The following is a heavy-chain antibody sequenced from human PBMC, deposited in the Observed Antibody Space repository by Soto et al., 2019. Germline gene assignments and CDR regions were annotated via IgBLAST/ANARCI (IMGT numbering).Heavy chain of an antibody. J-gene: IGHJ6*02. Sequence: QVQLVQSGAEVKKPGASVKVSCKASGYTFPSYDINWVRQATGQGLEWMGWMNPNSGNTGYAQKFQGRVTMTRNTSISTAYMELSSPRSADTAVYYCARRGYSSSWYYYYYYGMDVWGQGTTVTVSS. CDR2: MNPNSGNT. CDR1: GYTFPSYD. D-gene: IGHD6-13*01. CDR3: ARRGYSSSWYYYYYYGMDV. V-gene: IGHV1-8*01.